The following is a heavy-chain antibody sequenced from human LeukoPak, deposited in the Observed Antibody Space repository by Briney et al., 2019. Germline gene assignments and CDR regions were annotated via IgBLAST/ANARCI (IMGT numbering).Heavy chain of an antibody. J-gene: IGHJ4*02. CDR2: IKQNGSEK. D-gene: IGHD3-10*01. CDR1: GFTFSSYG. V-gene: IGHV3-7*03. Sequence: GGSLRLSCAASGFTFSSYGMHWVRQAPGKGLEWVANIKQNGSEKYYVDSVKGRFTISRDNAKNSLYLQMNSLRVEDTAVYYCASGPRFGDYWGQGTLVTVSS. CDR3: ASGPRFGDY.